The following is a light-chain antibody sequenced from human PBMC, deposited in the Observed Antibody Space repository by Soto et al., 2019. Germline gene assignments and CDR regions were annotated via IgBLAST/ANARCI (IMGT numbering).Light chain of an antibody. CDR3: QQSYSTPIT. Sequence: DIVMTQSPDSLAVSLGERATINCKSSQSVLFSSKNKNYLAWYQQKPGQPPKLLIYWASTRESGVPNRFSGSGSGTDFTLTISSLQAEDVAVYYCQQSYSTPITFGQGTRLEIK. CDR1: QSVLFSSKNKNY. CDR2: WAS. J-gene: IGKJ5*01. V-gene: IGKV4-1*01.